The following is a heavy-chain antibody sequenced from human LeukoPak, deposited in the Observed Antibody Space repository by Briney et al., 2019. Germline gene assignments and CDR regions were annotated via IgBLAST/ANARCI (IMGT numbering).Heavy chain of an antibody. Sequence: GASVKVSCKASGYTFTSYGISWVRQAPGQGLEWMGWISAYNGNTNYAQKLQGRVTMTTDTSTSTAYMELRSLRSDDTAVYYCARDGRRQITMVRGVIPPPLDYWGQGTLVTVSS. V-gene: IGHV1-18*01. CDR2: ISAYNGNT. CDR3: ARDGRRQITMVRGVIPPPLDY. CDR1: GYTFTSYG. D-gene: IGHD3-10*01. J-gene: IGHJ4*02.